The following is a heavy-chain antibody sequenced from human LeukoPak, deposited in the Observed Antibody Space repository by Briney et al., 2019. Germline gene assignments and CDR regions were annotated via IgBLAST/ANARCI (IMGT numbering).Heavy chain of an antibody. J-gene: IGHJ4*02. CDR2: IKHDGSED. CDR1: GFTFSNYW. D-gene: IGHD3-10*01. V-gene: IGHV3-7*01. Sequence: PGGSLRLSCAASGFTFSNYWMTWVRQAPGQGLEWVANIKHDGSEDYYLDSVKGRFTISRDNAKSSMWLQMNSLRDEDTAVYYCAKVTMVRGVITALDYWGQGTLVTVSS. CDR3: AKVTMVRGVITALDY.